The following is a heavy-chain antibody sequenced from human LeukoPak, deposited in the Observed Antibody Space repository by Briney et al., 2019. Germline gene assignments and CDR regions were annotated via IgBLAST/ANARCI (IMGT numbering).Heavy chain of an antibody. Sequence: SETLSLTCTVSGGSFSNGGYFWSCIRQHPGKGLEWIGSISYSGSTYYNPSLKSRVTISVDTSKNRFSLKLSSVTAADTAVYYCAREISGYDYVNSYFDYWGQGTLVTVSS. D-gene: IGHD5-12*01. CDR1: GGSFSNGGYF. V-gene: IGHV4-31*03. CDR3: AREISGYDYVNSYFDY. J-gene: IGHJ4*02. CDR2: ISYSGST.